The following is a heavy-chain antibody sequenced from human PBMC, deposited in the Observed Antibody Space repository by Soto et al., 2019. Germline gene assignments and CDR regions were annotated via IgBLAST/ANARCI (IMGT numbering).Heavy chain of an antibody. J-gene: IGHJ4*02. CDR3: ARASPFYFDY. V-gene: IGHV4-59*13. CDR2: VYSSGNT. CDR1: GCSISGYY. Sequence: SETLSLTCTVSGCSISGYYWGWIRQPPGKGLEWTGYVYSSGNTNYNPSLKSQVTISADTSTNQFSLKLTSVTPADTAVYYCARASPFYFDYRGQGALVTVSS.